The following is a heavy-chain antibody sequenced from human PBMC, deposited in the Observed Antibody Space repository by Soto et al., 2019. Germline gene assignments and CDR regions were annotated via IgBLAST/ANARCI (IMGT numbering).Heavy chain of an antibody. CDR1: GGSISSGGYY. D-gene: IGHD3-3*01. CDR2: IYYSGST. Sequence: SETLPLTCTVSGGSISSGGYYWSWIRQHPGKGLEWIGYIYYSGSTYYNPSLKSRVTISVDTSKNQFSLKLSSVTAADTAVYYCARVPTIFGVVFDGMDVWGQGTTVTVSS. J-gene: IGHJ6*02. V-gene: IGHV4-31*02. CDR3: ARVPTIFGVVFDGMDV.